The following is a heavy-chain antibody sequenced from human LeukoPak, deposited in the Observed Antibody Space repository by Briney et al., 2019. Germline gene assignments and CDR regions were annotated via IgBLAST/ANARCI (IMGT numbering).Heavy chain of an antibody. CDR2: IDHSGST. Sequence: SETLSLTCAVYGGSFSGYYWSWIRQPPGKGLEWIGEIDHSGSTNYNPSLKSRVTISVDTSKNQSSLKLSSVTAADTAVYYCARAAAGHGRPSRHFDYWGQGTLVTVSS. CDR3: ARAAAGHGRPSRHFDY. D-gene: IGHD6-13*01. V-gene: IGHV4-34*01. CDR1: GGSFSGYY. J-gene: IGHJ4*02.